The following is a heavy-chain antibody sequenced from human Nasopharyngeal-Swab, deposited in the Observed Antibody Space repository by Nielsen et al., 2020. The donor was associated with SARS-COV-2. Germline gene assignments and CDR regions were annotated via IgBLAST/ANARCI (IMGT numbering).Heavy chain of an antibody. CDR1: GYTFTGYY. D-gene: IGHD6-19*01. J-gene: IGHJ4*02. CDR2: INPNSGGT. CDR3: ARARYSSGWYVDY. V-gene: IGHV1-2*06. Sequence: ASVKVSCKASGYTFTGYYMHWVRQAPGQGLEWMGRINPNSGGTNYAQKFQGRVTMTRDTSISTAYMEPSRLRSDDTAVYYCARARYSSGWYVDYWGQGTLVTVSS.